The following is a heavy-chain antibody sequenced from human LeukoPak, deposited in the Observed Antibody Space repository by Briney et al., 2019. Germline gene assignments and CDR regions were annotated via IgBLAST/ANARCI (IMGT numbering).Heavy chain of an antibody. CDR3: AKGAEIDL. CDR1: GFTFTNYS. Sequence: GGSLRLSCATSGFTFTNYSMNWVRQAPGKGLEWVSSMTGAGDTTYYADSVKGRFFMSREDSKTSVYLQMNSLRAEDTAIYDCAKGAEIDLWGQGTLVTVSS. V-gene: IGHV3-23*01. D-gene: IGHD3-16*01. J-gene: IGHJ5*02. CDR2: MTGAGDTT.